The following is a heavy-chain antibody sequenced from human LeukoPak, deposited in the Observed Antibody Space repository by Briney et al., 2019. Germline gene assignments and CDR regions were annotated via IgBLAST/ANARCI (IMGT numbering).Heavy chain of an antibody. CDR2: IYYSGNS. CDR3: AGPAGTYWYFDL. CDR1: GGSISSDHYY. Sequence: PSENLSLTCTVSGGSISSDHYYWGWIRQPPGKGLEWIGSIYYSGNSYYNPSLKSRVTMSVDTSKNQFSLKVSSVTAADTAVYYCAGPAGTYWYFDLWGRGTLVTVSS. J-gene: IGHJ2*01. D-gene: IGHD1-26*01. V-gene: IGHV4-39*07.